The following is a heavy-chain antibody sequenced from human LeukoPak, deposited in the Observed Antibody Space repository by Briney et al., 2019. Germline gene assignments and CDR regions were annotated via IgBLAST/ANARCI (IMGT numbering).Heavy chain of an antibody. V-gene: IGHV3-30*02. CDR2: IRYDGSNK. CDR1: GFTFSSYG. D-gene: IGHD3-22*01. CDR3: AKGMVVDMYFDK. J-gene: IGHJ4*02. Sequence: GGSLRLSCAASGFTFSSYGMHWVRQAPGKGLEWVAFIRYDGSNKYYADSVKGRFTISRDNSKNTLYLQMNSLRAEDTAVYYCAKGMVVDMYFDKWGQGTLLTVSS.